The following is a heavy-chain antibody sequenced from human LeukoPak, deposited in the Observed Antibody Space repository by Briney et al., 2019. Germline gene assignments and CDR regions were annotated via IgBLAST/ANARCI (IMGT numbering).Heavy chain of an antibody. J-gene: IGHJ4*02. CDR3: ASQYYYDSSGYYYLAY. V-gene: IGHV1-69*05. D-gene: IGHD3-22*01. Sequence: GASVKVSCKASVGTFSSNIINWVRQAPGQGLEWVGRIVPMSGTTNYAQKFQCRVTITRDEFTTTAYMELSSLTSEDTAVYYCASQYYYDSSGYYYLAYWGQGTLVTVSS. CDR2: IVPMSGTT. CDR1: VGTFSSNI.